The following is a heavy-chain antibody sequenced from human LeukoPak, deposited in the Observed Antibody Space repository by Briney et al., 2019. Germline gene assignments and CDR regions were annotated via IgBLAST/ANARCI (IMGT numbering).Heavy chain of an antibody. J-gene: IGHJ4*02. Sequence: PSETLSLTCTVSGVSISSGGYYWSWIRQPPGKGQEWIGYIYHSGSTYYNPSLKSRVTISVDRSKNQFSLKLSSVTAADTAVYYCAREGIAAAGTDYWGQGTLVTVSS. V-gene: IGHV4-30-2*01. CDR2: IYHSGST. CDR1: GVSISSGGYY. D-gene: IGHD6-13*01. CDR3: AREGIAAAGTDY.